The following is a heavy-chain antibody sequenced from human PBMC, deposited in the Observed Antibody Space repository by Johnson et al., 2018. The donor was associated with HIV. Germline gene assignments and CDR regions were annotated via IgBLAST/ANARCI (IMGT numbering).Heavy chain of an antibody. J-gene: IGHJ3*02. Sequence: QVQLVESGGGVVQPGRSLRLSCAASGFTFSNYAMHWVRQAPGKGLEWVAVISYDGSKKNYADSVKGRFSISRDNSKNTVYLQMNSLRAEDTAVYYCAIGLGEGLVIPGPDGYDIWGQGTMVTVSS. V-gene: IGHV3-30-3*01. CDR2: ISYDGSKK. D-gene: IGHD6-19*01. CDR3: AIGLGEGLVIPGPDGYDI. CDR1: GFTFSNYA.